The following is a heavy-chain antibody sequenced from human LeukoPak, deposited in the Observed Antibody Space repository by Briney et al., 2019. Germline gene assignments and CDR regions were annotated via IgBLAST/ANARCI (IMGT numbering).Heavy chain of an antibody. Sequence: PGGSLRLSCSASGFSFSSFVMHWVRQAPGKGLEYVSSISSDGGTTNYADSVKGRFTISRDISKSTLDLQMTSLRPEDTALYHCVKGRKRGRFLSSGESYTFDYWGQGTLVTVSS. CDR2: ISSDGGTT. D-gene: IGHD3-3*01. J-gene: IGHJ4*02. CDR3: VKGRKRGRFLSSGESYTFDY. V-gene: IGHV3-64D*06. CDR1: GFSFSSFV.